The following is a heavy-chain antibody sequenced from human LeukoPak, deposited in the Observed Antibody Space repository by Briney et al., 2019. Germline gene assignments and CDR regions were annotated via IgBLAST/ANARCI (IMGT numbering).Heavy chain of an antibody. Sequence: GGSLRLSCAASGFTVSSNYMSWVRQAPGKGLEWVSSIYSGGSTYYADSVKGRFTISRDNSKNTVYLQMNSLRAEDTAVYYCASYRYGSSFAFDIWGQGTMVTVSS. V-gene: IGHV3-53*01. CDR2: IYSGGST. D-gene: IGHD6-6*01. CDR3: ASYRYGSSFAFDI. J-gene: IGHJ3*02. CDR1: GFTVSSNY.